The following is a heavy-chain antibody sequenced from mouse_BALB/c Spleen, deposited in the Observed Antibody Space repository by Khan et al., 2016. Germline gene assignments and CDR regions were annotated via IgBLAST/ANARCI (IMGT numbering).Heavy chain of an antibody. J-gene: IGHJ4*01. CDR1: GDSITSGY. CDR2: ITYSGST. CDR3: VRYDGSSYVRGMDY. Sequence: EVQLQESGPSLVKPSQALSLTCSVTGDSITSGYWNWIRKFPGIKLEYMGYITYSGSTYYNPSLKSRISITRDTSKNQYFLQLISVTTEDTATYCCVRYDGSSYVRGMDYWGQGPSFTVSS. V-gene: IGHV3-8*02. D-gene: IGHD1-1*01.